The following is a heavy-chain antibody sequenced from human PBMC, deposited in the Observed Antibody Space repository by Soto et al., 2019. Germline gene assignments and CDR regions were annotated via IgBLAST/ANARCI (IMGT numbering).Heavy chain of an antibody. CDR1: GFTFSSYG. V-gene: IGHV3-33*01. CDR2: IWYDGSNK. J-gene: IGHJ6*02. CDR3: ARVGYCSGGSCSVYYYYYYGMDV. D-gene: IGHD2-15*01. Sequence: PGGSLRLSCAASGFTFSSYGMHWVRQAPGKGLEWVAVIWYDGSNKYYADSVKGRFTISRDNSKNTLYLQMNSLRAEDTAVYYCARVGYCSGGSCSVYYYYYYGMDVWGQGTTVTVSS.